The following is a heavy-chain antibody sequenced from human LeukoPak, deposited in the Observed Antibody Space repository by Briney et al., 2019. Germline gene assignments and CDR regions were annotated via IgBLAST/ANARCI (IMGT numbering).Heavy chain of an antibody. CDR2: IRSKANSYAT. CDR3: TFPDRVGATLGYYYYMDV. Sequence: GGSLRLSCAASGFTFSGSAMHWVRQASGKGLEWVGRIRSKANSYATAYAASVKGRFTISRDDSKNTAYLQMNSLKTEDTAVYYCTFPDRVGATLGYYYYMDVWGKGTTVTVSS. D-gene: IGHD1-26*01. V-gene: IGHV3-73*01. J-gene: IGHJ6*03. CDR1: GFTFSGSA.